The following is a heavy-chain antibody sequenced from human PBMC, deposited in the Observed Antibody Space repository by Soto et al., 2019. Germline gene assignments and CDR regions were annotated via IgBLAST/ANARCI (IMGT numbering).Heavy chain of an antibody. D-gene: IGHD3-3*01. Sequence: QVQLVQSGAEVRKPGSSVKVSCKASGGTFSNSAITWVRQAPGQGLEWVGGIIPIFGSTNYAQKFQGRVTITADESTSTAYMELSSLTSEDTSVYYCARDGDLRSDFWSGPLGGGWFDPWGQGTLGTVSS. V-gene: IGHV1-69*12. CDR2: IIPIFGST. CDR3: ARDGDLRSDFWSGPLGGGWFDP. CDR1: GGTFSNSA. J-gene: IGHJ5*02.